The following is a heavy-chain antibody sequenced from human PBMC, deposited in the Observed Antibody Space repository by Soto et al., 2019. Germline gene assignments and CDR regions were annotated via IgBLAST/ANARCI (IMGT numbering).Heavy chain of an antibody. CDR3: ARLSRITFIVD. Sequence: QVQLVQSGAEVKSPGTSVTLSCQTSGYTFAHYYIHWVRQAPGQGLEYMGIIDPRTGTSGTSTSPQSVQGRLSITSDASTSTVYMELNNLRAEDTAIYYCARLSRITFIVDWGQGTLGTVSS. J-gene: IGHJ4*02. V-gene: IGHV1-46*04. CDR1: GYTFAHYY. CDR2: IDPRTGTSGTS. D-gene: IGHD3-16*02.